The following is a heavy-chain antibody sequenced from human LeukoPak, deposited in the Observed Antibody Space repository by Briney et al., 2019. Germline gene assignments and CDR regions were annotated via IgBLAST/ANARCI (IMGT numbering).Heavy chain of an antibody. CDR1: GFTFSDYY. CDR3: ARDLPIEIANYYYGMDV. CDR2: ISSSGSTI. J-gene: IGHJ6*02. D-gene: IGHD2/OR15-2a*01. Sequence: PGGSLRLSCAASGFTFSDYYMSWIRQAPGKGLEWVSYISSSGSTIYYADSVKGRFTISRDNAKNSLYLQMHSLRAEDTAVYYCARDLPIEIANYYYGMDVWGQGTTVTVSS. V-gene: IGHV3-11*01.